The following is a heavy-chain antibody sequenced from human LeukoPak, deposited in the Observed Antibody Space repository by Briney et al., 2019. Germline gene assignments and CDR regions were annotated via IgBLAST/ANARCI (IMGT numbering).Heavy chain of an antibody. V-gene: IGHV1-8*03. CDR2: MNPNSGST. D-gene: IGHD5-12*01. J-gene: IGHJ4*02. Sequence: GASVKVSYKASGYTLTSYDINWARQATGQGLEWMGWMNPNSGSTGYAQKFQGRVTITRNTSISTAYMELSGLRSEDTAVYYCARGRSTGYPYYFEYWGQGTLVTVSS. CDR3: ARGRSTGYPYYFEY. CDR1: GYTLTSYD.